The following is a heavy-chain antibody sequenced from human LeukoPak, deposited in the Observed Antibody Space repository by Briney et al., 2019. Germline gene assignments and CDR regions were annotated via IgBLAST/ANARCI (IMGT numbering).Heavy chain of an antibody. CDR3: ARDTAMAPYYYYGMDV. Sequence: GGSLRLSCAASGFTFSDYYMSWIRQAPGKGLEWVSYISSSGSTIYYADPVKGRFTISRDNAKNSLYLQMNSLRAEDTAVYYCARDTAMAPYYYYGMDVWGQGTTVTVSS. CDR1: GFTFSDYY. CDR2: ISSSGSTI. J-gene: IGHJ6*02. V-gene: IGHV3-11*01. D-gene: IGHD5-18*01.